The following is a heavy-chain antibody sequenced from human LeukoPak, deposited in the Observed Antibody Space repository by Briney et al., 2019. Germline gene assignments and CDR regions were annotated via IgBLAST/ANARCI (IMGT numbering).Heavy chain of an antibody. J-gene: IGHJ6*02. CDR1: GSIFNSYT. V-gene: IGHV3-21*01. CDR3: TRDGQSYGMDV. Sequence: GGSLRLSCAASGSIFNSYTMNWVRQPPGKGLEWVSAIRSSSSSIYYADSVKGRFTISRDNAQNSVFLQMNSLRAEDTAVYYCTRDGQSYGMDVWGQGTTVTVSS. CDR2: IRSSSSSI.